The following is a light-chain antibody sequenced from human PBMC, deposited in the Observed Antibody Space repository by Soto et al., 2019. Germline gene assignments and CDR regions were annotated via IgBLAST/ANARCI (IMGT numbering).Light chain of an antibody. CDR3: AVWDDNLNGPV. CDR2: YNN. V-gene: IGLV1-36*01. J-gene: IGLJ3*02. CDR1: SSNIGNNA. Sequence: QSALTQPPSVSEAPRQRVTISCSGSSSNIGNNAVSWYQHFPGKAPKLLIYYNNVLASGVSDRFSGSKSGTSASLAISGLRPEDEADYYCAVWDDNLNGPVFGGGTKLTVL.